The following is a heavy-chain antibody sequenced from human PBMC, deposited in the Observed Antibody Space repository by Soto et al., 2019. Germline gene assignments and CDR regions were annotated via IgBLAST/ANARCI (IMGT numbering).Heavy chain of an antibody. CDR1: GYTLTELS. V-gene: IGHV1-24*01. CDR2: FDPEDGET. D-gene: IGHD5-12*01. Sequence: ASVKVSCKVSGYTLTELSMHWVRQAPGKGLEWMGGFDPEDGETIYAQKFQGRVTMTEDTSTDTAYMELSSPRSEDTAVYYCATARDGYNSRRQDYYYYGMDVWGQGTTVTVSS. CDR3: ATARDGYNSRRQDYYYYGMDV. J-gene: IGHJ6*02.